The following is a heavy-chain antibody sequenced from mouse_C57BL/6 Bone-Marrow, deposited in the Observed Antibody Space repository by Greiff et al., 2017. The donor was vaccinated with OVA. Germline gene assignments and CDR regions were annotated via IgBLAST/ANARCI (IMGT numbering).Heavy chain of an antibody. CDR1: GFTFSDYY. CDR2: INYDGSST. J-gene: IGHJ1*03. CDR3: ARVDTTVVATWYFDV. Sequence: SGFTFSDYYMAWVRQVPEKGLEWVANINYDGSSTYYLDSLKSRFIISRDNAKNILYLQMSSLKSEDTATYYCARVDTTVVATWYFDVWGTGTTVTVSS. V-gene: IGHV5-16*01. D-gene: IGHD1-1*01.